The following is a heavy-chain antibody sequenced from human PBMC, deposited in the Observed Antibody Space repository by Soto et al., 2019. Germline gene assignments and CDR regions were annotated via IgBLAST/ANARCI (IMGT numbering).Heavy chain of an antibody. J-gene: IGHJ4*02. V-gene: IGHV3-23*01. D-gene: IGHD2-21*01. CDR2: ISGSGDRA. CDR1: GFTFSNYG. CDR3: AKEMIASTLADFFDY. Sequence: EVQLLESGGGLIQPGGSLRLSCEASGFTFSNYGMTWVRQAPGKGLEWVSTISGSGDRAFYADPVKGRFTISRDNSQNTLYLQMNSLSAEDTAIYYCAKEMIASTLADFFDYWGQGILVTVSS.